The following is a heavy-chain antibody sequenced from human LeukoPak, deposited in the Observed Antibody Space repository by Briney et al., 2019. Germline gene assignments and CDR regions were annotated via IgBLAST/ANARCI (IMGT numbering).Heavy chain of an antibody. D-gene: IGHD3-10*01. CDR1: GFTFSDYY. Sequence: RSGGSLRLSCAASGFTFSDYYMSWIRQAPGKGLEWVSYISSSGSTIYYADSVKGRFTISRDNAKNSLYLQMNSLRAEDTAVYYCARERIIWNYYGSGSYYNGLSWFDPWGQGTLVTVSS. CDR3: ARERIIWNYYGSGSYYNGLSWFDP. CDR2: ISSSGSTI. V-gene: IGHV3-11*01. J-gene: IGHJ5*02.